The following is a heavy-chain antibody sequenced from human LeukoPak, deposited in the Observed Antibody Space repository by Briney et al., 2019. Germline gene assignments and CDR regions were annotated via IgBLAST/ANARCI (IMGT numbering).Heavy chain of an antibody. CDR1: GGSFSGYY. J-gene: IGHJ4*02. CDR3: ARGSRSPKSGLSY. V-gene: IGHV4-34*01. Sequence: SETLSLTCAVYGGSFSGYYWSWIRQPPGKGLEWIGEINHSGSTNYNPSLKSRVTISVDMSKNQFSLKLSSVTAADTAVYYCARGSRSPKSGLSYWGQGTLVTVSS. CDR2: INHSGST. D-gene: IGHD3/OR15-3a*01.